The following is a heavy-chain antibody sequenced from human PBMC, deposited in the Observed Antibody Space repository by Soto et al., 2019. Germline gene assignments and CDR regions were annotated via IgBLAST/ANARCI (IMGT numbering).Heavy chain of an antibody. CDR2: IYYSGST. V-gene: IGHV4-59*01. J-gene: IGHJ3*02. CDR1: GGSISSYY. Sequence: PSETLSLTCTVSGGSISSYYWSWIRQPPGKGLEWIGYIYYSGSTNYNPSLKSRVTISVDTSKNQFSLKLSSVTAADTAVYYCARGRAGYCSITSWKNCYSPNAAFDIWGQGTMVTVS. CDR3: ARGRAGYCSITSWKNCYSPNAAFDI. D-gene: IGHD2-2*01.